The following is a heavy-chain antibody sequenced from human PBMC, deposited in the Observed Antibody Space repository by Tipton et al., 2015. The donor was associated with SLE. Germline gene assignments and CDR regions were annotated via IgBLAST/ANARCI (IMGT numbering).Heavy chain of an antibody. J-gene: IGHJ4*02. CDR3: ARGGPRGVVDY. V-gene: IGHV1-2*06. D-gene: IGHD3-16*01. CDR1: GYSFSDYY. Sequence: QLVQSGAEVKKPGASVKVSCKASGYSFSDYYIHWVRQAPGQGLEFLGRISPNSGDTNYGQRFLGRVTMTRVTSISTAYMELSRLRSDDTAVYYCARGGPRGVVDYWGQGTLVTVSS. CDR2: ISPNSGDT.